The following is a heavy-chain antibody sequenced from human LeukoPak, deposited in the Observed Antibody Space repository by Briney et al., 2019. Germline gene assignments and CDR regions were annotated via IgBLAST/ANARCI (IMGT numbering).Heavy chain of an antibody. Sequence: GGSLRLSCAASGFTFDDYGMSWVRQAPGKGLEWVSGINWNGGSTGYADSVKGRFTISRDNSKNTLYLQMNSLRAEDTAVYYCARDRIAVAGDYYYYYYYMDVWGKGTTVTISS. V-gene: IGHV3-20*04. J-gene: IGHJ6*03. CDR3: ARDRIAVAGDYYYYYYYMDV. CDR2: INWNGGST. D-gene: IGHD6-19*01. CDR1: GFTFDDYG.